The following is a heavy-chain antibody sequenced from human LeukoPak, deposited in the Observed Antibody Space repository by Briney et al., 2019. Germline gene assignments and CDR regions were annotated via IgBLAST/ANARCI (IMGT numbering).Heavy chain of an antibody. V-gene: IGHV3-30-3*01. J-gene: IGHJ6*02. CDR1: GFTFSSYA. D-gene: IGHD2-15*01. Sequence: GGSLRLSCAASGFTFSSYAMHWVRQAPGKGLEWVAVISYDGSNKYYADSVKGRFTISRDNSKNTLYLQMNSLRAEDTAVYYCARAPGLGSGAGMDVWGQGTTVIVSS. CDR2: ISYDGSNK. CDR3: ARAPGLGSGAGMDV.